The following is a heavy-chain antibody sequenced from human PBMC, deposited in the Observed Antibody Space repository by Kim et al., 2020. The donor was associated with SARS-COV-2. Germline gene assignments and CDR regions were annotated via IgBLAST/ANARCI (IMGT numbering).Heavy chain of an antibody. J-gene: IGHJ4*01. D-gene: IGHD2-2*03. CDR1: GFTFTGYA. Sequence: GGSLRLSCTTSGFTFTGYAMSWVRQAPGKGLEWVSSIYGSDGTTYHVDSVKGRFSISRDDSKNTLYLHMSTLRPDDTATYYCPKGGCGWISDYRGHGS. CDR3: PKGGCGWISDY. CDR2: IYGSDGTT. V-gene: IGHV3-23*01.